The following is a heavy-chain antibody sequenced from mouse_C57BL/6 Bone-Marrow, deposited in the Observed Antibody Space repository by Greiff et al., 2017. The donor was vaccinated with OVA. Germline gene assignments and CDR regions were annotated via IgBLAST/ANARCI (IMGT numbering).Heavy chain of an antibody. Sequence: EVKVEESGGGLVQPGGSMKLSCAASGFTFSDAWMDWVRQSPETGLEWVAEIRNKANNHATYYAESVKGRFTISRDDSKSSVYLQMNSLRAEDTGIYYCTCIYPYWGQGTLVTVSA. J-gene: IGHJ3*01. CDR2: IRNKANNHAT. CDR1: GFTFSDAW. V-gene: IGHV6-6*01. D-gene: IGHD2-3*01. CDR3: TCIYPY.